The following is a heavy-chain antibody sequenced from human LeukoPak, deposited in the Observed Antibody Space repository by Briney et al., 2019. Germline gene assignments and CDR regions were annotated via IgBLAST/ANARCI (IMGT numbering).Heavy chain of an antibody. V-gene: IGHV1-8*01. J-gene: IGHJ4*02. CDR3: ARGYHIGGDCYY. CDR1: GYTFTSYD. D-gene: IGHD2-21*02. CDR2: MNPNSGAT. Sequence: ASVKVSCKASGYTFTSYDINWLRQAAGQGPEWMGWMNPNSGATGYAQKFQGRVTITADESTSTAYMELSSLRSEDTAVYYCARGYHIGGDCYYWGQGTLVTVSS.